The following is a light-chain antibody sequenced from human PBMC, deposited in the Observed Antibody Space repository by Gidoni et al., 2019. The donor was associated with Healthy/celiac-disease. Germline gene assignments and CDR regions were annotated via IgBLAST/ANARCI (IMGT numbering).Light chain of an antibody. CDR2: EVS. Sequence: QSALTQPPSASRSPGQSVTISCTGTSSDVGGYNYVSWYQQHPGKAPKLMIYEVSKRPSGVTDRFLGSKSGNTASLTVAGLQAEDEDDYYCSSYAGSNNLVFGGGTKLTVL. V-gene: IGLV2-8*01. CDR1: SSDVGGYNY. CDR3: SSYAGSNNLV. J-gene: IGLJ2*01.